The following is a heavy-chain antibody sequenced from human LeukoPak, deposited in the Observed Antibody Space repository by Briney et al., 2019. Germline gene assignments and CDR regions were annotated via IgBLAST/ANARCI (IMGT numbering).Heavy chain of an antibody. Sequence: GGSLRLSCAASGFTFDDYSMNWVRQAPGKGLEWVSYISSSSSTIYYADSVKGRFTISRDNAKNSLYLQMNSLRAEDTAVYYCASLTVTTRNYWGQGTLVTVSS. D-gene: IGHD4-17*01. V-gene: IGHV3-48*01. CDR1: GFTFDDYS. J-gene: IGHJ4*02. CDR3: ASLTVTTRNY. CDR2: ISSSSSTI.